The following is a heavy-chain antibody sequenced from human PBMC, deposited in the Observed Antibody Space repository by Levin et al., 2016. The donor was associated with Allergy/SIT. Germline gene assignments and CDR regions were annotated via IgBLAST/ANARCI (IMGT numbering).Heavy chain of an antibody. J-gene: IGHJ4*02. Sequence: KVSCKGSGYSFTSYWIGWVRQMPGKGLEWMGIIYPGDSDTRYSPSFQGQVTISADKSITTAYLQWSSLKASDTAMYYCARRAAAPQYYFDSWGQGTLVTVSS. CDR1: GYSFTSYW. V-gene: IGHV5-51*01. CDR2: IYPGDSDT. D-gene: IGHD6-13*01. CDR3: ARRAAAPQYYFDS.